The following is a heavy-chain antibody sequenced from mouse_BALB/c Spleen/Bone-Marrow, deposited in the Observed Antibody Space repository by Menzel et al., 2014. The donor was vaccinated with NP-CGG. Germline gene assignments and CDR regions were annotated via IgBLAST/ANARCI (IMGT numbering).Heavy chain of an antibody. CDR1: GFSFSNYG. D-gene: IGHD2-4*01. CDR3: ARHAYYDQTEVSFVY. CDR2: ISGDGRYT. J-gene: IGHJ3*01. Sequence: EVQLQQSGGGLVKSGGSLKLSCAASGFSFSNYGMSWVRRTPEKRLEWVATISGDGRYTFYSDSVKGRFTISRDNAKNNLYLQLSSLRSEDTALYYCARHAYYDQTEVSFVYWGQGTLVTVSA. V-gene: IGHV5-9-2*01.